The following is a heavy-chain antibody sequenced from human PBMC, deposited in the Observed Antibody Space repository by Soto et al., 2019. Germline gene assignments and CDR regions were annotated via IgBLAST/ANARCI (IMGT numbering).Heavy chain of an antibody. CDR3: AIKYGSGCPVGNYDYFYGMDV. CDR1: GGTFSSYA. J-gene: IGHJ6*02. CDR2: IIPIFGTA. D-gene: IGHD3-10*01. Sequence: QVQLVQSGAEVKKPGSSVKVSCKASGGTFSSYAISWVRQAPGQGLEWMGGIIPIFGTAKYAQTFQGRVTITADESTSTAYMELSSLRSEDTAVYYCAIKYGSGCPVGNYDYFYGMDVWGHGTTVTVSS. V-gene: IGHV1-69*01.